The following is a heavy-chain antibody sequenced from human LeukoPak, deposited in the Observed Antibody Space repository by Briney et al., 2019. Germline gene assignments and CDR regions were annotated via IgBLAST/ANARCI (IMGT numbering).Heavy chain of an antibody. CDR1: GSSISSGSYY. Sequence: PSETLSLTCTVSGSSISSGSYYWSWIRQPAGKGLEWIGRIYTSGSTNYNPSLKSRVTISVDTSKNQFSLKLSSVTAADTAVYYCASGRAYCSSTSCYIEGNFDYWGQGTLVTVSS. V-gene: IGHV4-61*02. CDR2: IYTSGST. CDR3: ASGRAYCSSTSCYIEGNFDY. D-gene: IGHD2-2*02. J-gene: IGHJ4*02.